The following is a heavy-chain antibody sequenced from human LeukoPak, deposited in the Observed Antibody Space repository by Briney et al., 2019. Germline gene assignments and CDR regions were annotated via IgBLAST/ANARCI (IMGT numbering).Heavy chain of an antibody. CDR2: IYYSGST. Sequence: SETLSLTCTVSGGSISSGGYYWSWIRQHPGKGLEWIGYIYYSGSTYYNPSLKSRVTISVDTSKNQFSLRLSSVTAADTAVYYCARGALVATRFDYWGQGTLVTVSS. J-gene: IGHJ4*02. CDR3: ARGALVATRFDY. V-gene: IGHV4-31*03. CDR1: GGSISSGGYY. D-gene: IGHD5-24*01.